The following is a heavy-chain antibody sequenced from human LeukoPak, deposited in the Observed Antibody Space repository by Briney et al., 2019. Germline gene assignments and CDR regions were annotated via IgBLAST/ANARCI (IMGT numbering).Heavy chain of an antibody. V-gene: IGHV3-11*01. CDR1: GFTSIDYY. J-gene: IGHJ5*02. CDR3: VGETVLLMVYEVFDP. Sequence: GGSLRLSCAASGFTSIDYYMSWIRQAPGKGLEWVAYIGTSGNATYYADSVRGRFTISRDNAKSSLYLQLNSLRVEDTAVYYCVGETVLLMVYEVFDPWGQGTLVTVAS. D-gene: IGHD2-8*01. CDR2: IGTSGNAT.